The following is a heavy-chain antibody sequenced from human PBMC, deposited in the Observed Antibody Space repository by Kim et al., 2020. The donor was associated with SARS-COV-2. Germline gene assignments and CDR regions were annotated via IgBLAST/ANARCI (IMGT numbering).Heavy chain of an antibody. Sequence: SETLSLTCTVSGGSISSSSYYWGWIRQPPGKGLEWIGSIYYSGSTYYNPSLKSRVTISVDTSKNQFSLKLSSVTAADTAVYYCARVRRASGRIQLWLRPSCFDYWGQGTLVTVSS. CDR2: IYYSGST. CDR3: ARVRRASGRIQLWLRPSCFDY. J-gene: IGHJ4*02. CDR1: GGSISSSSYY. V-gene: IGHV4-39*01. D-gene: IGHD5-18*01.